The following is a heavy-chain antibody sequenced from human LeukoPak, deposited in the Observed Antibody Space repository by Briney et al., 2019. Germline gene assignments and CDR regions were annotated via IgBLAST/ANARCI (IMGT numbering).Heavy chain of an antibody. CDR1: GDSISSDAFY. J-gene: IGHJ4*02. Sequence: SETLSLTCTVSGDSISSDAFYGSWVRQHPGKGLEWIGYIYYSGSTSYNPSLKSRPTISVDTSKNQFSPKLRSVTAADTAVYYCARGVSVYYDSSGYYYFDYWGQGTLVTVSS. CDR3: ARGVSVYYDSSGYYYFDY. V-gene: IGHV4-31*03. D-gene: IGHD3-22*01. CDR2: IYYSGST.